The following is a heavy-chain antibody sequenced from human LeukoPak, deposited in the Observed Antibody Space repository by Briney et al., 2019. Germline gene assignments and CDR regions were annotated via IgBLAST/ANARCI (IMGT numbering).Heavy chain of an antibody. Sequence: PSETLSLTCTVSGGSISSSNYYWGWIRQPPGKGLEWIGSIFYTGSTYYNPFLKSRVTISVDTSKNQFSLKLSSVTAADTAVYYCARDQSSVHSGSLRYWGQGTLVTVSS. V-gene: IGHV4-39*07. CDR2: IFYTGST. CDR3: ARDQSSVHSGSLRY. J-gene: IGHJ4*02. D-gene: IGHD5-12*01. CDR1: GGSISSSNYY.